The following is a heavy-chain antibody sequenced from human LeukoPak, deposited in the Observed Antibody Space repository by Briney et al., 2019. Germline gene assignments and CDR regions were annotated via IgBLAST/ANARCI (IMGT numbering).Heavy chain of an antibody. Sequence: PSETLSLTCTVSGGSINSYYWGWIRQPPGKGLEWIGSIYHSGSTYYNPSLKSRVTISVDTSKNQFSLKLSSVTAADTAVYYCARVRGTDSYYYMDVWGKGTTVTVSS. CDR1: GGSINSYY. CDR3: ARVRGTDSYYYMDV. V-gene: IGHV4-38-2*02. D-gene: IGHD3-16*01. J-gene: IGHJ6*03. CDR2: IYHSGST.